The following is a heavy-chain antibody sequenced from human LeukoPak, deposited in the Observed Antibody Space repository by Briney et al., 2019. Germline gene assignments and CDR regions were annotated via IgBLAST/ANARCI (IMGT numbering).Heavy chain of an antibody. CDR2: ISSSGSTI. CDR3: ARYCSGGSCYRGSYYYGMDV. V-gene: IGHV3-11*01. Sequence: GGSLRLSCAASGFTFSDYYMSWIRQAPGKGLEWVSYISSSGSTIYYADSVKGRFTISRDNAKNSLYLQMNSLRAEDTAVYYCARYCSGGSCYRGSYYYGMDVWGQGTTVTVSS. CDR1: GFTFSDYY. J-gene: IGHJ6*02. D-gene: IGHD2-15*01.